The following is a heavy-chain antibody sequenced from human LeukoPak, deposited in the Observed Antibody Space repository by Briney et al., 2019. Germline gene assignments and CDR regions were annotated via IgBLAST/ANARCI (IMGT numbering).Heavy chain of an antibody. V-gene: IGHV1-69*06. CDR2: IIPIFGTA. Sequence: SVKVSCKASGYTFTSYDINWVRQATGQGLEWMGGIIPIFGTANYAQKFQGRVTITADKSTSTAYMELSSLRSEDTAVYYCARARDDYFDYWGQGTLVTVSS. D-gene: IGHD5-24*01. CDR3: ARARDDYFDY. J-gene: IGHJ4*02. CDR1: GYTFTSYD.